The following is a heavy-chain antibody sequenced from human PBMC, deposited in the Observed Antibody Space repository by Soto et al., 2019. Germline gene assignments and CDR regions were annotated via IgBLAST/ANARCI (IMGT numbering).Heavy chain of an antibody. J-gene: IGHJ5*02. CDR3: ARPKTKGAAAGKGWFDP. V-gene: IGHV4-59*08. D-gene: IGHD6-13*01. Sequence: PSETLSLTCTVSGGSISSYYWSWIRQPPGKGLEWIGYIYYSGSTNYSPSLKSRVTISVDTSKNQFSLKLSSVTAADTAMYYCARPKTKGAAAGKGWFDPWGQGTLVTVSS. CDR1: GGSISSYY. CDR2: IYYSGST.